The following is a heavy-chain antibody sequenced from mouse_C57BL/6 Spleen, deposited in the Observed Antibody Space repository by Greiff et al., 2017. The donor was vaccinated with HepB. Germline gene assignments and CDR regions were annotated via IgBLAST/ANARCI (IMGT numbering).Heavy chain of an antibody. D-gene: IGHD2-5*01. J-gene: IGHJ4*01. CDR1: GFTFSDYG. CDR2: ISSGSSTI. CDR3: ASRYSNYVGYYAMDY. Sequence: EVQLVESGGGLVKPGGSLKLSCAASGFTFSDYGMHWVRQAPEKGLEWVAYISSGSSTIYYADTVKGRFTISRDNAKNTLFLQMTSLRSEDTAMYYCASRYSNYVGYYAMDYWGQGTSVTVSS. V-gene: IGHV5-17*01.